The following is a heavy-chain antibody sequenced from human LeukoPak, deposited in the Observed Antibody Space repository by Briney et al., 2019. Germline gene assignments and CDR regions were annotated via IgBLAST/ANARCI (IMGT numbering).Heavy chain of an antibody. CDR1: GYTFTSYG. V-gene: IGHV1-18*01. Sequence: ASVKVSCKASGYTFTSYGISWVRQAPGEGLEWMGWISAYNGNTNYAQKLQGRVTMTTDTSTSTAYMELRSLRSDDTAVYYCARGGIAAAGRLRGTFDYWGQGTLVTVSS. J-gene: IGHJ4*02. D-gene: IGHD6-13*01. CDR2: ISAYNGNT. CDR3: ARGGIAAAGRLRGTFDY.